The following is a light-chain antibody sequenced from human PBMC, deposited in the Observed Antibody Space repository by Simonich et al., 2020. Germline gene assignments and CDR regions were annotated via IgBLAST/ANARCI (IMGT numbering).Light chain of an antibody. CDR1: KSVSSSY. V-gene: IGKV3D-20*01. CDR3: QQYYSTLLT. CDR2: DAS. J-gene: IGKJ4*01. Sequence: EIVLTQSPGTLSLSPGERATLTCRASKSVSSSYLAWYQQKPGLAPRLLIYDASSRATGIPDRFSGSGSVTDFTLTISRLEPEDFAVYYCQQYYSTLLTFGGGTKVEIK.